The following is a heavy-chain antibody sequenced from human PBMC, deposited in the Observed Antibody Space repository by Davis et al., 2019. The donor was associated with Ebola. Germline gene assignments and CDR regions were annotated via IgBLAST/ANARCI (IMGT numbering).Heavy chain of an antibody. V-gene: IGHV5-51*01. CDR2: IYTGDSDT. Sequence: KVSCKDSGNSFTSHWIGWVRQMPGKGLEWMGIIYTGDSDTRYSPSFRGQVTISADKSMKTAFLQWSSLKASDTAMYYCASLRRTITGMDDAFDIWGQGTVVTVSS. CDR1: GNSFTSHW. CDR3: ASLRRTITGMDDAFDI. D-gene: IGHD2-8*02. J-gene: IGHJ3*02.